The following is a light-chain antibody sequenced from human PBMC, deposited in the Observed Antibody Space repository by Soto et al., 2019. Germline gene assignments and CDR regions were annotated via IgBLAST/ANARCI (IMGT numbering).Light chain of an antibody. CDR3: QQSYNSWT. CDR1: QNITIF. J-gene: IGKJ1*01. CDR2: VAS. V-gene: IGKV1-39*01. Sequence: DIQTTQSPSSLSASLGDRVTITCRASQNITIFLNWYQHRPGRAPKLLIYVASSLQSGVPSRFSGSGSGTEFTLTISSLQPEDFATYYCQQSYNSWTFGQGTKVEIK.